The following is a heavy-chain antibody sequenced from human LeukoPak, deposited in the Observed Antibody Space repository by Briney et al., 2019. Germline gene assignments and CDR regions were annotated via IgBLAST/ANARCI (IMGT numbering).Heavy chain of an antibody. D-gene: IGHD2-2*01. J-gene: IGHJ5*02. CDR3: ARAPNRLIVPAAMSWFDP. CDR2: INPNSGGT. V-gene: IGHV1-2*02. CDR1: GYTFTGYY. Sequence: ASVKVSXKASGYTFTGYYMHWVRQAPGQGLEWMGWINPNSGGTNYAQKFQGRVTMTRDTSISTAYMELSRLRSDDTAVYYCARAPNRLIVPAAMSWFDPWGLGTLVTVSS.